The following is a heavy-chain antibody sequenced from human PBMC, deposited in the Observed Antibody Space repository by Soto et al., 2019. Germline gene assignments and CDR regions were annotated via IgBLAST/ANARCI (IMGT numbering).Heavy chain of an antibody. Sequence: ASVKVSCKASGYTFTSYGISWVRQAPGQGLEWMGWISAYNGNTNYAQKLQGRVTMTTDTSTSTAYMELRSLRSDDTAVYYCARVAGAGTRHYYGMDVWGQGTTVTVSS. D-gene: IGHD1-1*01. J-gene: IGHJ6*02. CDR3: ARVAGAGTRHYYGMDV. CDR2: ISAYNGNT. CDR1: GYTFTSYG. V-gene: IGHV1-18*01.